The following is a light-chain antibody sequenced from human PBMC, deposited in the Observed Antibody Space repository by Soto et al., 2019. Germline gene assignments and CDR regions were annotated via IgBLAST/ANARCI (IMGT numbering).Light chain of an antibody. CDR2: YDD. J-gene: IGLJ2*01. CDR3: AAWDDSLNGREVV. CDR1: SSNIGNNA. Sequence: QSVLTQPPSVSEAPRQRVTISCSGSSSNIGNNAVNWYQQLPGKAPKLLIYYDDLLPSGVSDRFSGSKSGTSASLAISGLQSEDEADYYCAAWDDSLNGREVVFGGGTKLTV. V-gene: IGLV1-36*01.